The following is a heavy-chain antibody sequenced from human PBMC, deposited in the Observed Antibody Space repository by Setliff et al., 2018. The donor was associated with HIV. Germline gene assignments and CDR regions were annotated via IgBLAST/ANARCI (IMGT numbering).Heavy chain of an antibody. V-gene: IGHV3-33*05. CDR2: ISQDASKD. CDR3: ARDLRGSNFGVSEY. J-gene: IGHJ4*02. Sequence: PGGSLRLSCATSGFSLRTYGLHWVRQAPGKGLEWVAVISQDASKDYYADSVKGRFTISKDNSKNTVFLQMNNLRAEDTAMYFCARDLRGSNFGVSEYWGQGTPVTVSS. CDR1: GFSLRTYG. D-gene: IGHD1-26*01.